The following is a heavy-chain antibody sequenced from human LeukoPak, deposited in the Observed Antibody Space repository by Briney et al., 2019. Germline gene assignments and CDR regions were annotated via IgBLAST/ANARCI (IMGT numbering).Heavy chain of an antibody. J-gene: IGHJ3*02. Sequence: GGSLRLSCAASGFTFDDYAMHWVRQAPGKGLEWVSGISWNSGTIAYADSVKGRFTISRDNAKNSLYLQMNSLRAEDMALYYCAKASTRSFISGYYGDAFDIWGQGTMVSVSS. V-gene: IGHV3-9*03. CDR2: ISWNSGTI. D-gene: IGHD3-22*01. CDR1: GFTFDDYA. CDR3: AKASTRSFISGYYGDAFDI.